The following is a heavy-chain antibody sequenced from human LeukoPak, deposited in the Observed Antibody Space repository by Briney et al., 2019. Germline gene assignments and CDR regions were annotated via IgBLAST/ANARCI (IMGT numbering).Heavy chain of an antibody. CDR3: ARGANTHFDY. Sequence: PGGSLRLSCAASGFTFSNYDMHWVRQATREGLEWVSAIGTAGDTYYPGSVRGRFTMSRENAKNSLYLQMNSLTAGDTAVYYCARGANTHFDYWGQGILVTVSS. CDR1: GFTFSNYD. V-gene: IGHV3-13*04. J-gene: IGHJ4*02. CDR2: IGTAGDT. D-gene: IGHD1-26*01.